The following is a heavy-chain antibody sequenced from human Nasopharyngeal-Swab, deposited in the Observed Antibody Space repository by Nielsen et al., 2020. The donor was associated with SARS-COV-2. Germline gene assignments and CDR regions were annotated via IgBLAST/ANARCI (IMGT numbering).Heavy chain of an antibody. CDR1: GYTFTGYY. CDR3: ARDQTISSNAFDI. CDR2: INPNSGGT. D-gene: IGHD2-2*01. V-gene: IGHV1-2*02. Sequence: ASVKVSCKASGYTFTGYYMHWVRQAPGQGLEWMGWINPNSGGTNYAQKFQGRVTMTRDTSISTAYMELSRLRSGDTAVYYCARDQTISSNAFDIWGQGTMVTVSS. J-gene: IGHJ3*02.